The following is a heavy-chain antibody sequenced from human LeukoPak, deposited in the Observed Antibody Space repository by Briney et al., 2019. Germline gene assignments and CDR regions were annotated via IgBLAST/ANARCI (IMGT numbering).Heavy chain of an antibody. Sequence: GGSLRLSCAASGFTFNTYAMSWVRQAPGKGLEWVSSITGSGGTTWSADSVRGRFTISRDNSKNSLYLQMNSLRAEDTAVYYCARAKFPGLSSWLNCWGQGTLVTVSS. CDR3: ARAKFPGLSSWLNC. CDR2: ITGSGGTT. J-gene: IGHJ4*02. V-gene: IGHV3-23*01. D-gene: IGHD5-24*01. CDR1: GFTFNTYA.